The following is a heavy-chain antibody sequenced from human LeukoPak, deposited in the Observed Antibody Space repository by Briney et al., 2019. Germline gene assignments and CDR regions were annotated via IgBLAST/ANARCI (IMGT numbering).Heavy chain of an antibody. CDR3: ARGPYSSSWYTRGYNWFDP. D-gene: IGHD6-13*01. J-gene: IGHJ5*02. V-gene: IGHV4-34*01. Sequence: MPSETLSLTCAVYGGSFSGYYWSWIRQPPGKGLEWIGEINHSGSTNYNPSLKSRVTISVDTSKNQFSLKLSSVTAADTAVYYCARGPYSSSWYTRGYNWFDPCGQGTLVTVSS. CDR1: GGSFSGYY. CDR2: INHSGST.